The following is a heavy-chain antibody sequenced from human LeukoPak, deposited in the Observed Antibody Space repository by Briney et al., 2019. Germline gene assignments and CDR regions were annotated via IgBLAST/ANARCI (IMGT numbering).Heavy chain of an antibody. D-gene: IGHD3-16*02. Sequence: VSVTVSCKASGYTFTSYGISWVRQAPGQGLEWMGWISAYNGNTNYAQKLQGRVTMTTDTSTRTAYMELRSLRSDGTAVYYCARDEVSGIMITFGGVIAPDSNDYWGQGTLVTVSS. CDR3: ARDEVSGIMITFGGVIAPDSNDY. V-gene: IGHV1-18*01. CDR2: ISAYNGNT. CDR1: GYTFTSYG. J-gene: IGHJ4*02.